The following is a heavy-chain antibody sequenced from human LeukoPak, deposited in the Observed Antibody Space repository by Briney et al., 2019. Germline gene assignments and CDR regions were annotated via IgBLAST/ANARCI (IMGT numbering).Heavy chain of an antibody. V-gene: IGHV1-18*01. CDR3: ARDHYYGSGSY. Sequence: GESLKISCKGSGYTFTSYGISWVRQAPGQGLEWMGWISAYNGNTNYAQKLQGRVTMTTDTSTSTAYMELRSLRSDDTAVYYCARDHYYGSGSYWGQGTLVTVSS. D-gene: IGHD3-10*01. CDR1: GYTFTSYG. CDR2: ISAYNGNT. J-gene: IGHJ4*02.